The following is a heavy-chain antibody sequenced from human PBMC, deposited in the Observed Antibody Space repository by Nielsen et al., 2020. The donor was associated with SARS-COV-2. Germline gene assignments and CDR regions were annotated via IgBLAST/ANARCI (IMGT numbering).Heavy chain of an antibody. Sequence: ASVKVSCKASGYTFTSYDINWVRQATGQGLEWMGWMNPNSGNTGYAQKFQGRVTMTRNTSISTAYMELSSLRSEDTAVYYCASKGDTAMADYYYYGMDVWGQETTVTVSS. J-gene: IGHJ6*02. CDR2: MNPNSGNT. D-gene: IGHD5-18*01. CDR3: ASKGDTAMADYYYYGMDV. CDR1: GYTFTSYD. V-gene: IGHV1-8*01.